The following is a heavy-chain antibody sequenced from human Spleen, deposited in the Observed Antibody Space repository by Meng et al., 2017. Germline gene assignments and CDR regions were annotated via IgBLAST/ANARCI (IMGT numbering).Heavy chain of an antibody. CDR3: ARGGSSWNYFDY. Sequence: QVQVVEAGGGVGQPGRSRRLSCDAAGFTFSCYVMHWVRQAPAKGTEWVAVISYDGSNKYYAEAVKGRSTITRDNSKNTMYLQMNSLRVEDTAVYYCARGGSSWNYFDYWGQGTLVTVSS. V-gene: IGHV3-30*01. CDR2: ISYDGSNK. J-gene: IGHJ4*02. D-gene: IGHD2-15*01. CDR1: GFTFSCYV.